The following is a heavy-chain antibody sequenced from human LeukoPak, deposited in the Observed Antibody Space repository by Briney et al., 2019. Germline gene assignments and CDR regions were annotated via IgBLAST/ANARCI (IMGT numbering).Heavy chain of an antibody. CDR1: GYTFTSYG. Sequence: ASVKVSCKASGYTFTSYGVSWVRQAPGQGLGWMGWISAYNGNTNYAQKLQGRVTMTTDTSTSTAYMEPRSLRSDDTAVYYCARDHKVVVAATGYFQHWGQGTLVTVSS. V-gene: IGHV1-18*01. D-gene: IGHD2-15*01. CDR2: ISAYNGNT. J-gene: IGHJ1*01. CDR3: ARDHKVVVAATGYFQH.